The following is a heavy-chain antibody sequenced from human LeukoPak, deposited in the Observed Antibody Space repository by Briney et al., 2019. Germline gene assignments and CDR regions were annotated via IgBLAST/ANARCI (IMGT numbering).Heavy chain of an antibody. CDR2: INHSGST. V-gene: IGHV4-34*01. D-gene: IGHD3-10*01. Sequence: SETLSLTCAVYGGSFSGYYWSWIRQPPGKGLEWIGEINHSGSTNYNPSLKSRVTISVDTSKNQSSLKLSSVTAADTAVYYCARTGGSGSKFDYWGQGTLVTVSS. J-gene: IGHJ4*02. CDR1: GGSFSGYY. CDR3: ARTGGSGSKFDY.